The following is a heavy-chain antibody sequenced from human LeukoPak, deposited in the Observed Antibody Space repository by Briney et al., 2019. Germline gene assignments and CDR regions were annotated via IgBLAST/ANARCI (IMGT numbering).Heavy chain of an antibody. CDR3: AGDWGSTRFNWFDP. J-gene: IGHJ5*02. CDR1: GYTFTNYD. V-gene: IGHV1-18*01. D-gene: IGHD2-2*01. Sequence: ASVKVSCKASGYTFTNYDICWVRQAPGQGLEWMGWISTYNGNTNYAQKLQGRVTMTTDTSTSTAYMELRSLRSDDTAVYYCAGDWGSTRFNWFDPWGQGTLVTVSS. CDR2: ISTYNGNT.